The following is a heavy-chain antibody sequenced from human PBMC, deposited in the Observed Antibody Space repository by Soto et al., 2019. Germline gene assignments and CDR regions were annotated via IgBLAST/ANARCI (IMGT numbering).Heavy chain of an antibody. D-gene: IGHD1-26*01. V-gene: IGHV3-66*01. Sequence: SLRLSCAASGFTVSSNYMSWVRQAPGKGLEWISIIYSAGNTYYADSVKGRFTISRDNSKNTLYLQMNSLGAEYTAVYYCARDFVLGGPTTTSYYDMVSWGQGTTVTVS. CDR2: IYSAGNT. CDR1: GFTVSSNY. J-gene: IGHJ6*02. CDR3: ARDFVLGGPTTTSYYDMVS.